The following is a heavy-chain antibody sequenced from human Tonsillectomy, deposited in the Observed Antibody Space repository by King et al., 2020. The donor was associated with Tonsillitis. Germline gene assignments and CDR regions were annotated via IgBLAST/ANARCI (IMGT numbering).Heavy chain of an antibody. J-gene: IGHJ3*02. V-gene: IGHV3-66*01. CDR1: GFTVSSNY. Sequence: VQLVESGGGLVQPGGSLRLSCAASGFTVSSNYMSWVRQAPGKGLEWVSVIYSGGSTYYADSVKGRFTISRDNSKNTLYLQMNSLRAEDTAVYYCARSGVGLLWFGELFCAFDIWGQGTMVTVSS. CDR2: IYSGGST. D-gene: IGHD3-10*01. CDR3: ARSGVGLLWFGELFCAFDI.